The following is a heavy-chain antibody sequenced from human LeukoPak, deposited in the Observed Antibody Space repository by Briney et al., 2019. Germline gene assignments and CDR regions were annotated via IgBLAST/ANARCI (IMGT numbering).Heavy chain of an antibody. J-gene: IGHJ3*01. D-gene: IGHD1-26*01. CDR1: GGSISSYY. CDR3: ARVRIGETSYDASDV. V-gene: IGHV4-59*13. CDR2: IYITGST. Sequence: SETLSLTCTVSGGSISSYYWTWIRQPPGKGLEWIGDIYITGSTNYNPYLKKRVTMSVDTSKNQFSLRLSSVTAADAAVYYCARVRIGETSYDASDVWGLGTMVTVSS.